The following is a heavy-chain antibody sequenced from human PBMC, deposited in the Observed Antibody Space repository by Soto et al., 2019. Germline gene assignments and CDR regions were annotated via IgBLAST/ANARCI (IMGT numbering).Heavy chain of an antibody. Sequence: QVQLVQSGAEVKKPGASVKVSCKASGYTFTSYGISWVRQAPGQGLEWMGWISAYNGNTNYAQKLQGRVTMTTDTSTSTAYMELRGLRSDDTAVYYCAREAGTLYYYDSSGYYRRDFDYWGQGTLVTVSS. CDR1: GYTFTSYG. D-gene: IGHD3-22*01. J-gene: IGHJ4*02. CDR2: ISAYNGNT. V-gene: IGHV1-18*01. CDR3: AREAGTLYYYDSSGYYRRDFDY.